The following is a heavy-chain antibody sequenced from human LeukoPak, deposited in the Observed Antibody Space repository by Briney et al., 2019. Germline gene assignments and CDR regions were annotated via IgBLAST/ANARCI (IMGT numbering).Heavy chain of an antibody. J-gene: IGHJ3*02. Sequence: SETLSLTCTASGGSISSYYWSWIRQPPGKGLEWIGYIYYSGSTNYNPSLKSRVTISVDTSKNQFSLKLSSVTAADTAVYYCARGWKVVFYAFDIWGQGTMVTVSS. CDR3: ARGWKVVFYAFDI. CDR2: IYYSGST. CDR1: GGSISSYY. V-gene: IGHV4-59*01. D-gene: IGHD3-22*01.